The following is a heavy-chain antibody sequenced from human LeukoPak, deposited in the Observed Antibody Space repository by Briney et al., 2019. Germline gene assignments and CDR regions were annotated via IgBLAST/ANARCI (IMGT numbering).Heavy chain of an antibody. Sequence: GGSLRLSCAASGFTFSSFSMIWVRQAPGKGLEWVSYISSSSSTIYYADSVKGRFTISRDNAKNSLYLQMNSLRAEDTAVYYCARGRPTYYFDYWGQGTLVTVSS. V-gene: IGHV3-48*01. CDR2: ISSSSSTI. CDR1: GFTFSSFS. CDR3: ARGRPTYYFDY. J-gene: IGHJ4*02.